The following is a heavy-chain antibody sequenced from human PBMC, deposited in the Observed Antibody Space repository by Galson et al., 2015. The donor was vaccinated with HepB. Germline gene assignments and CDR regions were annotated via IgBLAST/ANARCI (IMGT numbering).Heavy chain of an antibody. CDR2: MNPNRGNT. J-gene: IGHJ6*03. CDR3: ARGVSGSYYDRDYYYYTDV. D-gene: IGHD1-26*01. CDR1: GYTFTNYD. V-gene: IGHV1-8*01. Sequence: SVKVSCKASGYTFTNYDINWVRQAAGQGLEWMGWMNPNRGNTDSAQKFQGRVTMSRNTSTGTAYMELSSLRSEDTAVYYCARGVSGSYYDRDYYYYTDVWGKGTTVTVPS.